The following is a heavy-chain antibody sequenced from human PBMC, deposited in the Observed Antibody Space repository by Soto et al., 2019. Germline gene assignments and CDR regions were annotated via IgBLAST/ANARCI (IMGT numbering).Heavy chain of an antibody. D-gene: IGHD1-26*01. CDR2: ISAYNGNT. V-gene: IGHV1-18*01. CDR3: SRDGGYSGSY. Sequence: QVQLVQSGAEVKKPGASVKVSCKASGYTFTSYGISWVRQAPGQGLEWMGWISAYNGNTNYEQKPQDRATMTTDTPTSTGYMELMSLSADETAVYYCSRDGGYSGSYWGQGTLVTVSS. CDR1: GYTFTSYG. J-gene: IGHJ4*02.